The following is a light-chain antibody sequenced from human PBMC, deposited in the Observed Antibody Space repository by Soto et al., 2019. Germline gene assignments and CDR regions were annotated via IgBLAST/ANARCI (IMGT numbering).Light chain of an antibody. CDR3: QQSYSTQWT. CDR1: QSISSY. Sequence: DIQMTQSPSSLSASVVERVTTSCRAIQSISSYLNWYQEKRGKAPKIMIYAASSLQSGVPSRFSGSRSGTDFTLTISGLQPEDVATYYCQQSYSTQWTFGQGTKVDIK. V-gene: IGKV1-39*01. J-gene: IGKJ1*01. CDR2: AAS.